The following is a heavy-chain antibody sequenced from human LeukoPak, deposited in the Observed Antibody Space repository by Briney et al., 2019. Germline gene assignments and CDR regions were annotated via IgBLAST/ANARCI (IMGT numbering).Heavy chain of an antibody. CDR3: ATSRTFDY. Sequence: GGSLRLSCVASGFTFSSYWMSWVRQAPGKGLVWVSRIKSDGSSTSYADSVKGRFTISRDNAKNTVYLQMNSLRAEDTAVYYCATSRTFDYWGQGTLVTVSS. CDR1: GFTFSSYW. J-gene: IGHJ4*02. CDR2: IKSDGSST. V-gene: IGHV3-74*01.